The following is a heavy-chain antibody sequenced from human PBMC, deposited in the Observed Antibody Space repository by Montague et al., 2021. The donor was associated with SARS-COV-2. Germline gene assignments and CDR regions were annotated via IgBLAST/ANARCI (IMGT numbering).Heavy chain of an antibody. CDR3: ARGGSYSSGWYGVDYYYGMDV. CDR2: IYYSGST. CDR1: GGSISSGGYY. D-gene: IGHD6-19*01. Sequence: TLSLTCTVSGGSISSGGYYWSWIRQHPGKGLEWFGYIYYSGSTXYNPSLKSRVTISVDTSKNQFSLKLSSVTAADTAVYYCARGGSYSSGWYGVDYYYGMDVWGQGTTVTVSS. J-gene: IGHJ6*02. V-gene: IGHV4-31*03.